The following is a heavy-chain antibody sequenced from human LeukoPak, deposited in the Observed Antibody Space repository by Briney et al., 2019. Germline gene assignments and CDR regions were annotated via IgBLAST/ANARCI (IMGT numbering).Heavy chain of an antibody. CDR2: SSSSSNYI. V-gene: IGHV3-21*01. CDR1: GFTFSSYS. Sequence: PGGSLRLSCAASGFTFSSYSMTWVRQAPGEGLEWVSSSSSSSNYIYYADSVKGRFTLSRDNAKNSLWLQMNSLRAEDTAVYYCARGEGDSGGNFVGDYWGQGTLVTVSS. D-gene: IGHD4-23*01. CDR3: ARGEGDSGGNFVGDY. J-gene: IGHJ4*02.